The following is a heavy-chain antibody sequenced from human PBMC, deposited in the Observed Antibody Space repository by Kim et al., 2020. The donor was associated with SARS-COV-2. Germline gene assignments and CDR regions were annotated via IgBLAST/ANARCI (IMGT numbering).Heavy chain of an antibody. J-gene: IGHJ5*01. V-gene: IGHV3-23*01. D-gene: IGHD2-15*01. CDR3: AKEGALSGGYNWFDS. Sequence: ADSVRGRFTISIDTSKNTAFLQMGSQRAEDTALYYCAKEGALSGGYNWFDSWGQGTLVTVSS.